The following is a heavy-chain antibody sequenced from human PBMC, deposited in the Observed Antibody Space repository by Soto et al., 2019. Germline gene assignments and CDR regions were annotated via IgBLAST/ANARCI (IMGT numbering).Heavy chain of an antibody. CDR3: ERKYISHDGLDV. V-gene: IGHV3-21*01. CDR2: ISSHTYI. J-gene: IGHJ6*02. Sequence: GGSLRLSCAASGFNLSAYGMNWVRQAPGKGLEWVSSISSHTYIYYADSMKGRFTISRDNAKNSVYLQMTGLRAEDTALYYCERKYISHDGLDVWGQGTTVTVSS. D-gene: IGHD6-6*01. CDR1: GFNLSAYG.